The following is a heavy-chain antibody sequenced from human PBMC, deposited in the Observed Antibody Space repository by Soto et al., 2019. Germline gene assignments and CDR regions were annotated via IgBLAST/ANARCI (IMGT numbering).Heavy chain of an antibody. Sequence: ASVKVSCKASGGTFSSYAISWVRQAPGQGLEWMGGIIPIFGTANYAQKFQGRVTITADESTSTAYMELSSLRSDDTAVYYCAIDLLSNSPVRPRGQGILVTVST. D-gene: IGHD2-2*01. J-gene: IGHJ5*02. CDR3: AIDLLSNSPVRP. CDR2: IIPIFGTA. CDR1: GGTFSSYA. V-gene: IGHV1-69*13.